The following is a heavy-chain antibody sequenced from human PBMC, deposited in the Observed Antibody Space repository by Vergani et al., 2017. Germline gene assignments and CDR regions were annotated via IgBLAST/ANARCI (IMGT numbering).Heavy chain of an antibody. J-gene: IGHJ6*02. CDR1: GFSFNTYG. V-gene: IGHV3-30*02. Sequence: QVQLVETGGGVVQPGGSLRLYCATSGFSFNTYGAHWVRQAPGKGLEWVAFIRYDGSNKYYADSVKGRCTISRENSKNTLYLQMNSLRAEDTAVYYCAKDIRVLWFGELLGGMDVWGQGTTVTVSS. CDR3: AKDIRVLWFGELLGGMDV. CDR2: IRYDGSNK. D-gene: IGHD3-10*01.